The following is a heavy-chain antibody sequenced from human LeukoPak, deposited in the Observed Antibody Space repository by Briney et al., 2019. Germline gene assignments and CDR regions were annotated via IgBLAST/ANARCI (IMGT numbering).Heavy chain of an antibody. V-gene: IGHV4-61*09. CDR2: IYSSGNT. CDR3: ARVALITIHENDAFDI. CDR1: GGSIISNRHY. Sequence: SETLSLTFTVSGGSIISNRHYWSWIRQPAGKGLEWIGHIYSSGNTKYNPSLKSRLTMSIDSSKNQFSLILTSVTAADTAVYYCARVALITIHENDAFDIWGQGTVVTVSS. D-gene: IGHD3-3*01. J-gene: IGHJ3*02.